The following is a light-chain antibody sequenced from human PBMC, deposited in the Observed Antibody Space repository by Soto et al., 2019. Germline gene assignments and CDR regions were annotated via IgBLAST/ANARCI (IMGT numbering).Light chain of an antibody. CDR1: SSDVGRYHY. Sequence: QSALTQPRSVSGSPGQSVTISCTGTSSDVGRYHYVSWYQQLPGKAPKLMISEVSNRPSGVSNRFSGSKSGNTASLTISGLQAEDEADYYCSSYTAGGTIFGTGTKATV. CDR3: SSYTAGGTI. V-gene: IGLV2-14*01. J-gene: IGLJ1*01. CDR2: EVS.